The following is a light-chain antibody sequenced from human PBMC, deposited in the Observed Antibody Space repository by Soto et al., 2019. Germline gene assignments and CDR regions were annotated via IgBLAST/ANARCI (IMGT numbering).Light chain of an antibody. J-gene: IGKJ1*01. CDR3: QQYNTFWT. V-gene: IGKV1-5*03. CDR1: QSISSW. CDR2: KAS. Sequence: DIQMTQSPSTLSASVGDRVTITCRASQSISSWLAWYQQKPGKAPKLLIYKASSLKSGVPSRFSGSGSETEFTLTITSLQPDDSATYYCQQYNTFWTFGQGTKVDIK.